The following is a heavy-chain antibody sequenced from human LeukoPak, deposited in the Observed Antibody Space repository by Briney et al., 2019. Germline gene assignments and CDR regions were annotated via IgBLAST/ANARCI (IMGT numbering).Heavy chain of an antibody. J-gene: IGHJ5*02. D-gene: IGHD3-9*01. CDR2: ISSSSSYI. CDR1: GFTFSSYS. CDR3: ARRVSTGNVYSWFDP. Sequence: KPGGSLRLSCAASGFTFSSYSMNWVRQAPGKGLEWVSSISSSSSYINYADSVKGRFTISRDNAKNSLYLQMNSLRHEDTAVYYCARRVSTGNVYSWFDPWGQGTLVTVSS. V-gene: IGHV3-21*01.